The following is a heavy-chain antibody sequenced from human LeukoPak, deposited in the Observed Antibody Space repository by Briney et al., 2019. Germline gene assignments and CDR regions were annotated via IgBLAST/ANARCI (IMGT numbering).Heavy chain of an antibody. Sequence: SETLSLTCAVYGGSFSGYYWSWIRQPPGKGLEWIGEINHSGSTNYNPSLKSRVTISVDTSKNQFSLKLSSVTAADTAVYYCARASEYCSGGSCYSTPTAIWGQGTMVTVSS. CDR2: INHSGST. J-gene: IGHJ3*02. CDR3: ARASEYCSGGSCYSTPTAI. V-gene: IGHV4-34*01. D-gene: IGHD2-15*01. CDR1: GGSFSGYY.